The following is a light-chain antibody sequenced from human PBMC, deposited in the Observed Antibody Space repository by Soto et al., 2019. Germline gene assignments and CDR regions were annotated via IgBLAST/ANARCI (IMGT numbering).Light chain of an antibody. J-gene: IGLJ3*02. CDR1: RGSIASNY. Sequence: NFMLTQPHSVSESPGKTVTISCTRSRGSIASNYVHWYQQRPGSSPTTVIYEDNQRPSGVPDRFSGSIDSSSNSASLTISGLKTEDEADYYCQSYDSSSWVFGGGTKLTVL. V-gene: IGLV6-57*01. CDR3: QSYDSSSWV. CDR2: EDN.